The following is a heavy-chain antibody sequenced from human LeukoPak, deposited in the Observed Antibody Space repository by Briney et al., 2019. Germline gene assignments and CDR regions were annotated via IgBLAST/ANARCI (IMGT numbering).Heavy chain of an antibody. J-gene: IGHJ4*02. D-gene: IGHD2-2*01. CDR2: ISGSGGST. CDR1: GFTFSSYA. Sequence: GGSLRLSCAASGFTFSSYAMSWVRQAPGKGLEWVSAISGSGGSTYYADSVKGRFTISRDNSKNTLYLQMDSLRAEDTAVYYCAKGSDIVVVPAAFYYFDYWGQGTLVTVSS. CDR3: AKGSDIVVVPAAFYYFDY. V-gene: IGHV3-23*01.